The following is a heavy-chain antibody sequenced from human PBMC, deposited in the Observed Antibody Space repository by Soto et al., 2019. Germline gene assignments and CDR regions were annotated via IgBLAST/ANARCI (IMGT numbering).Heavy chain of an antibody. D-gene: IGHD3-3*01. CDR3: AHRATMTIFGLIIDNGIWFDP. J-gene: IGHJ5*02. Sequence: QINLIESGPTLVKPTQTLTLTCTFSGCSLSTSGAAVGWVRQPPGMALEWLALISWDGDKRYNASLGNRLTITKDTSMNQVVLTLTNVDPADTTTYYCAHRATMTIFGLIIDNGIWFDPWGQGTRVIVSS. CDR1: GCSLSTSGAA. V-gene: IGHV2-5*02. CDR2: ISWDGDK.